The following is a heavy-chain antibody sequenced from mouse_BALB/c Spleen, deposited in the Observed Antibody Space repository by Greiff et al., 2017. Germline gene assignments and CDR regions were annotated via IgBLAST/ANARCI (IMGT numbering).Heavy chain of an antibody. J-gene: IGHJ4*01. CDR2: ISYSGST. CDR3: ARIGGYYLYYAMDY. Sequence: EVQRVESGPGLVKPSQSLSLTCTVTGYSITSDYAWNWIRQFPGNKLEWMGYISYSGSTSYNPSLKSRISITRDTSKNQFFLQLNSVTTEDTATYYCARIGGYYLYYAMDYWGQGTSVTVSS. CDR1: GYSITSDYA. V-gene: IGHV3-2*02. D-gene: IGHD2-3*01.